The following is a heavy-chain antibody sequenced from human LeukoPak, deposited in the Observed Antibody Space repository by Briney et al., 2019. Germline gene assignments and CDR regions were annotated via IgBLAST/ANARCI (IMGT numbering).Heavy chain of an antibody. D-gene: IGHD1-26*01. V-gene: IGHV4-30-4*01. CDR1: GGSISSGDYY. CDR2: IYHTGSF. Sequence: PSETLSLTCTVSGGSISSGDYYWRWIRQPPGKGLVRIGFIYHTGSFHYNPSLKSRVTISVDTSKNQFSLNLRSVTAADTAVYFCGRESRIVGTTSVWYYFDYWGQGTLVTVSS. CDR3: GRESRIVGTTSVWYYFDY. J-gene: IGHJ4*02.